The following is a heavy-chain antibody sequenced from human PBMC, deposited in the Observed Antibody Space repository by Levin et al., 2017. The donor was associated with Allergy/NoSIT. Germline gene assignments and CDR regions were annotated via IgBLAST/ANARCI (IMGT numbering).Heavy chain of an antibody. CDR3: ARDPQYYDILTGYYMDY. V-gene: IGHV4-30-2*01. D-gene: IGHD3-9*01. J-gene: IGHJ4*02. CDR2: IYHSGST. Sequence: PSETLSLTCAVSGGSISSGGYSWSWIRQPPGKGLEWIGYIYHSGSTYYNPSLKSRVTISVDRSKNQFSLKLSSVTAADTAVYYCARDPQYYDILTGYYMDYWGQGTLVTVSS. CDR1: GGSISSGGYS.